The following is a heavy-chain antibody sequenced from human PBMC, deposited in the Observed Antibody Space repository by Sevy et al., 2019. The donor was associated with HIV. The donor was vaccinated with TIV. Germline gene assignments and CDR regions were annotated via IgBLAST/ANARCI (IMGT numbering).Heavy chain of an antibody. Sequence: LSLTCAASGFTFSNAWMSWVRQAPGKGLEWVGRIKSKTDGGTTDYAAPVKGRFTISRDDSKNTLYLQMNSLKTEDTAIYYCTTDSKKRGLSVLLDYWGQGTLVTVSS. D-gene: IGHD3-10*01. J-gene: IGHJ4*02. V-gene: IGHV3-15*01. CDR1: GFTFSNAW. CDR3: TTDSKKRGLSVLLDY. CDR2: IKSKTDGGTT.